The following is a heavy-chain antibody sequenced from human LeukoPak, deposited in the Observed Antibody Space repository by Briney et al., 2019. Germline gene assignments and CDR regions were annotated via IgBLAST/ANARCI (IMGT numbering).Heavy chain of an antibody. D-gene: IGHD6-13*01. V-gene: IGHV4-61*02. CDR2: IYTSGST. J-gene: IGHJ4*02. CDR3: ARHRSSSSWYREALDY. CDR1: GGSISSGSYY. Sequence: SETLSLTCTVSGGSISSGSYYWSWIRQPAGKGLEWIGRIYTSGSTNYNPSLKSRVTISVDTSKNHFSLKVTSVTAADTAVYYCARHRSSSSWYREALDYWGQGTLVTVSS.